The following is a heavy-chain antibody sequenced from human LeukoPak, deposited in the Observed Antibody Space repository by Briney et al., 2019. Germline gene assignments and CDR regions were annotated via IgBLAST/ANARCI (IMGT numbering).Heavy chain of an antibody. J-gene: IGHJ4*02. D-gene: IGHD6-13*01. Sequence: AGGSLRLSCAASGFTFSSYSMNWVRQAPGKGLEWVSSIDSSSSFIYYADSVKGQFTISRDNAKNSLYLQMNSRRAEDTAVYYCAKKGSRIAAAGPYFDYWGQGTLVTVSS. CDR2: IDSSSSFI. CDR3: AKKGSRIAAAGPYFDY. V-gene: IGHV3-21*01. CDR1: GFTFSSYS.